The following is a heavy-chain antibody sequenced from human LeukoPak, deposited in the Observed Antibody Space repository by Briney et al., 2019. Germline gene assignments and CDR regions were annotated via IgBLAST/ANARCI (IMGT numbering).Heavy chain of an antibody. CDR1: GFTFSSYA. D-gene: IGHD3-10*01. J-gene: IGHJ3*02. Sequence: PGGSLRLSCAASGFTFSSYAMSWVRQAPGQGLDWVSSLTSSGYSTYYADSVKGRFTISRDNSKNTLFLQMNSLRAEDTALYYCVRTLVRGLIITYDAFDIWGQGTVVTVSS. V-gene: IGHV3-23*01. CDR3: VRTLVRGLIITYDAFDI. CDR2: LTSSGYST.